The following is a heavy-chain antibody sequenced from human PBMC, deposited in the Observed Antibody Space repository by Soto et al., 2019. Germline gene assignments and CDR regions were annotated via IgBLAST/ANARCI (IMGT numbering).Heavy chain of an antibody. V-gene: IGHV3-23*01. D-gene: IGHD3-9*01. Sequence: PGGSLRLSCAASGFNFSSYAMRWVRQAPGKGLEWVSAISGSGGSTYYADSVKGRCTISRDNSKNTLYLQMNSLRAEDTAVYYCAKYGSGYYDILTGYYRAIDYWGQGTLVTVSS. CDR1: GFNFSSYA. J-gene: IGHJ4*02. CDR3: AKYGSGYYDILTGYYRAIDY. CDR2: ISGSGGST.